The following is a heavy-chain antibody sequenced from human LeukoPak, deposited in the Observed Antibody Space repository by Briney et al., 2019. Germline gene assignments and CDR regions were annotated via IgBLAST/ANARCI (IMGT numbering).Heavy chain of an antibody. V-gene: IGHV4-34*01. CDR2: INHSGST. J-gene: IGHJ3*02. CDR3: ARTYYYGSGSYSPPEAFDI. CDR1: GGSFSGYY. Sequence: SETLYLTCAVYGGSFSGYYWSWIRQPPGKGLEWIGEINHSGSTNYNPSLKSRVTISVDTSKNQFSLKLSSVTAADTAVYYCARTYYYGSGSYSPPEAFDIWGQGTMVTVSS. D-gene: IGHD3-10*01.